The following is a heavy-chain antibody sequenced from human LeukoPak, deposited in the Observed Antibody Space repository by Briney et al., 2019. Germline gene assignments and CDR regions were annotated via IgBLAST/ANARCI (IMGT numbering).Heavy chain of an antibody. CDR1: GIPLRGYA. CDR3: AKDNYTDSYYPFDY. V-gene: IGHV3-23*01. Sequence: PGGSLRLSCAGAGIPLRGYAMSWVRQAPGKGLELVSAMSGSGDSTLYADSVRGRFTISRDDSKNTLYLQMNNLRVEDTAVYYCAKDNYTDSYYPFDYWGQGTLVTVSS. J-gene: IGHJ4*02. D-gene: IGHD1-26*01. CDR2: MSGSGDST.